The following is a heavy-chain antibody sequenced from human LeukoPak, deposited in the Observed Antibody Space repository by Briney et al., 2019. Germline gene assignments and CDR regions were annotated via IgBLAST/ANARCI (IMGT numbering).Heavy chain of an antibody. V-gene: IGHV3-23*01. CDR3: AKDLRPYSSSPGFDY. J-gene: IGHJ4*02. CDR1: GFTFSSYA. CDR2: ISGSGGST. Sequence: GGSLRHSCAASGFTFSSYAMSWVRQAPGKGLEWVSAISGSGGSTYYADSVKGRFTISRDNSKNTLYLQMNSLRAEDTAVYYCAKDLRPYSSSPGFDYWGQGTLVTVSS. D-gene: IGHD6-6*01.